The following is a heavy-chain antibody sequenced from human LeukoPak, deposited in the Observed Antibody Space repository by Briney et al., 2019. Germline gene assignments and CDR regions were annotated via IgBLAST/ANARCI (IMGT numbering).Heavy chain of an antibody. J-gene: IGHJ4*02. V-gene: IGHV4-59*01. CDR3: ARGHWGYCSSTSCSNFDY. CDR2: IYYSGST. CDR1: GGSISSYY. D-gene: IGHD2-2*01. Sequence: SETLSLTCTVSGGSISSYYWSWIRHPPGKGLEWIGYIYYSGSTNYNPSLKSRVTISVDTSKNQFSLKLSSVTAADTAVYYCARGHWGYCSSTSCSNFDYWGQGTLVTVSS.